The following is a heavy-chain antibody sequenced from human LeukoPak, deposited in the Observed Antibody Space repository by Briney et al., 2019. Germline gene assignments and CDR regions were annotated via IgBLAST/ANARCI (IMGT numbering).Heavy chain of an antibody. J-gene: IGHJ6*02. Sequence: GASVKVSCKASGFTFTSSAMQWVRQARGQRLEWIGWIVVGSGNTNYAQKFQERVTITRDMSTSTACMELSSLRSEDTAVYYCAAEERRYYYYYYGMDVWGQGTTVTVSS. CDR3: AAEERRYYYYYYGMDV. V-gene: IGHV1-58*02. CDR1: GFTFTSSA. CDR2: IVVGSGNT. D-gene: IGHD1-26*01.